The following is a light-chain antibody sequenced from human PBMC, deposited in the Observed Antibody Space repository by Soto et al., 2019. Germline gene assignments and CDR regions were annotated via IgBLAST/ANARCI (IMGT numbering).Light chain of an antibody. V-gene: IGKV3-20*01. Sequence: EIVLTQSPGTLSLSPGGRGTLSCRASQSVSSGYLAWYQQKPGQAPRLLIYDASSRATGIPDRLSGSGSGTDFTLTISRLEPEDFAVYYCQQYGGSPRTLGQGTKVDIK. J-gene: IGKJ1*01. CDR2: DAS. CDR3: QQYGGSPRT. CDR1: QSVSSGY.